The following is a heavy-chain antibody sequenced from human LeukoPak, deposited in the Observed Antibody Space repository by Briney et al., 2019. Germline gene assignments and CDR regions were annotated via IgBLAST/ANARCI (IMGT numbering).Heavy chain of an antibody. CDR1: GFTFSNYA. J-gene: IGHJ4*02. V-gene: IGHV3-23*01. Sequence: PGGSLRLSCAASGFTFSNYAMRWVRQAPGKGLEWVSGISGSGDSTYYADSVKGRFIISRDNSKNTLYLQMNSLRPEDTAVYFCANLDSSGYSTFDYWGQGTLVTVSS. CDR3: ANLDSSGYSTFDY. CDR2: ISGSGDST. D-gene: IGHD3-22*01.